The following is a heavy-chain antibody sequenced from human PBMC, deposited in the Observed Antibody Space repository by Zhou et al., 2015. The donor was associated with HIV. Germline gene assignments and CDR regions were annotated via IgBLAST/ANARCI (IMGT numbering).Heavy chain of an antibody. CDR3: AKAMYSSSPGDY. D-gene: IGHD6-13*01. V-gene: IGHV3-33*03. CDR1: GFTFSNYG. Sequence: QVQLVESGGGVVQPGRSLRLSCAASGFTFSNYGMHWVRQAPGKGLEWVAVIWHDGSNKYHEDSVKGRFTISRDNTRNSLYLQMNTLRAEDTAVYYCAKAMYSSSPGDYWGQGTLVTVSS. J-gene: IGHJ4*02. CDR2: IWHDGSNK.